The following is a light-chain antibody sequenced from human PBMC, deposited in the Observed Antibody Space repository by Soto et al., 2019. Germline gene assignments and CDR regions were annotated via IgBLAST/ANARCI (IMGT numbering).Light chain of an antibody. J-gene: IGLJ3*02. V-gene: IGLV2-14*01. CDR2: DVS. Sequence: QSALTQPASVSGSPGQSITISCTGTSSDVGGYNYVSWYQQHPGKAPKLMISDVSNRPSGVSNRFSGPKSGNTASLTISGLQAEDEADYYCSSYTSSSILWVFGGGTQLTVL. CDR1: SSDVGGYNY. CDR3: SSYTSSSILWV.